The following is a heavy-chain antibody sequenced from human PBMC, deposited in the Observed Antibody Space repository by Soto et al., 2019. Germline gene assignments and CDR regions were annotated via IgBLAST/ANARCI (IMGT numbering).Heavy chain of an antibody. CDR1: GFTFSSYA. J-gene: IGHJ6*02. V-gene: IGHV3-23*01. D-gene: IGHD5-18*01. CDR2: ISGSGGST. Sequence: GGSLRLSCAASGFTFSSYAMSWVRQAPGKGLEWVSAISGSGGSTYYADSVKGRFTISRDNSKNTLYLQMNSLRAEDTAVYYCAKTRDGSYGLGYYYYGMDVWGQGTTVTVSS. CDR3: AKTRDGSYGLGYYYYGMDV.